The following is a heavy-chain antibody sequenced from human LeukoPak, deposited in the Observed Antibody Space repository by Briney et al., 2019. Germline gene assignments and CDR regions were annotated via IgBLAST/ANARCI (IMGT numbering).Heavy chain of an antibody. D-gene: IGHD6-19*01. CDR3: ARGSGWYEPYYFDY. V-gene: IGHV3-33*01. J-gene: IGHJ4*02. CDR1: GFTFSSYG. Sequence: GGSLRLSCAASGFTFSSYGMHWVRQAPGKGLEWVAVIWYDGSNKYYADSVKGRFTISRDNSKNTLYLQMNSLRAEDTAVYYCARGSGWYEPYYFDYWGQGTLVTVSS. CDR2: IWYDGSNK.